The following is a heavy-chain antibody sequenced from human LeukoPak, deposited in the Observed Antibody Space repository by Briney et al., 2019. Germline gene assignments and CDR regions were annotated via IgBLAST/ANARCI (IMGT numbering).Heavy chain of an antibody. CDR2: IYHSGST. CDR1: GGSISSSNY. Sequence: SETLSLTCTVSGGSISSSNYYWGWIRQPPGKGLEWIGEIYHSGSTNYNPSLKSRVTISVDKSKNQFSLKLSSVTAADTAVYYCARELYDSSGYYYYYYYGMDVWGQGTTVTVSS. J-gene: IGHJ6*02. D-gene: IGHD3-22*01. CDR3: ARELYDSSGYYYYYYYGMDV. V-gene: IGHV4-39*07.